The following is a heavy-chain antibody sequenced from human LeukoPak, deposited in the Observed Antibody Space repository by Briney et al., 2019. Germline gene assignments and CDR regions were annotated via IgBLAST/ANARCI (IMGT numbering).Heavy chain of an antibody. D-gene: IGHD3-10*01. J-gene: IGHJ3*02. CDR3: VKDKGDIGEDAFDI. CDR2: ISWKSGSI. Sequence: SLRLSCSASGFTFDDYALDWVRQAPGKGLEWVSGISWKSGSIGYADSLMGRFTISRDNAKNSLYLQMNSLRAEDTALYYCVKDKGDIGEDAFDIWGQGTMVTVSS. V-gene: IGHV3-9*01. CDR1: GFTFDDYA.